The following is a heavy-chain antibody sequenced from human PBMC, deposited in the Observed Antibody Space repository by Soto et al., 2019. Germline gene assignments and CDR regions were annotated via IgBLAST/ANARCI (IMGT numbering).Heavy chain of an antibody. Sequence: QVQLVQSGAEVKKPGASVQVSCKASGYTFTRYSINWVRQAPGQGLEWVGWISNYNGDTKYAQKFQGRVTLTTDTSTTTTYMDLRSLTSDDTAVYFCERGDSTGSPTGWFDPWGQGTLVTVSS. D-gene: IGHD6-19*01. J-gene: IGHJ5*02. CDR2: ISNYNGDT. V-gene: IGHV1-18*04. CDR3: ERGDSTGSPTGWFDP. CDR1: GYTFTRYS.